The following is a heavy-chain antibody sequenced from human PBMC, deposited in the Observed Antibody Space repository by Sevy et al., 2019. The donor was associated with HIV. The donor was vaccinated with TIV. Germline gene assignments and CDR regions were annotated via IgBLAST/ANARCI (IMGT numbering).Heavy chain of an antibody. V-gene: IGHV4-59*08. CDR3: AGENAWGRGYS. CDR2: IYYNGHI. Sequence: ETLSLTCTVSGGSITSLYWNWIRQPPGKGLEWIANIYYNGHINYNPSLKSRVTLSLDTSKNQLSLRLSSVTAADTAMYYCAGENAWGRGYSWGQGTLVTVSS. D-gene: IGHD1-26*01. J-gene: IGHJ4*02. CDR1: GGSITSLY.